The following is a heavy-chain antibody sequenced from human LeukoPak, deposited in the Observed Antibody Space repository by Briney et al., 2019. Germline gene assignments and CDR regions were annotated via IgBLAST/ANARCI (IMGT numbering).Heavy chain of an antibody. CDR1: GFTFSIYW. D-gene: IGHD3-16*01. CDR3: ASGRQLGY. Sequence: GGSLRLSCAASGFTFSIYWMSWVRQAPGKGLEWVATIKQDGSEKYYVDSVKGRFTISRDNAKNSLYLQMNSLRAEDTALYYCASGRQLGYWGQGTLVTVSS. V-gene: IGHV3-7*01. CDR2: IKQDGSEK. J-gene: IGHJ4*02.